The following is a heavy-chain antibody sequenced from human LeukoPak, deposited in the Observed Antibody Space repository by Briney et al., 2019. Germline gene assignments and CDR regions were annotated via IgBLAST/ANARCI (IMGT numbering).Heavy chain of an antibody. CDR2: IGSTGDT. CDR3: TRVSTTDDY. V-gene: IGHV3-13*04. Sequence: GGSLRLSCAASGLTFSSYDMHWVRQAAGKGLEWVSSIGSTGDTYYADSVKGRLTITRENAKNTLYLQMDSLRGEDTAVYYCTRVSTTDDYWGQGTLVTVSS. D-gene: IGHD2/OR15-2a*01. J-gene: IGHJ4*02. CDR1: GLTFSSYD.